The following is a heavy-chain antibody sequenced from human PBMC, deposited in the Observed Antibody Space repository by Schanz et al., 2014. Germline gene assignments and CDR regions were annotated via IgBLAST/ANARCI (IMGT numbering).Heavy chain of an antibody. Sequence: QVQWVQSGAEVKEPGASVKVSCKASGYTFTNYYIHWVRQAPGQGLEWMGRISPNSGDTHSAQKFQGRVTMTWDRSISTANMELSRLRSDDTAVYYCARENKDYDSILNKFFHYGLDLWGQGTTVTVSS. J-gene: IGHJ6*02. CDR1: GYTFTNYY. V-gene: IGHV1-2*06. CDR2: ISPNSGDT. D-gene: IGHD3-3*02. CDR3: ARENKDYDSILNKFFHYGLDL.